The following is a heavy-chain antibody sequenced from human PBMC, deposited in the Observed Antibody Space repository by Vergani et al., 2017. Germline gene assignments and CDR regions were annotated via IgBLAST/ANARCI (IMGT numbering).Heavy chain of an antibody. V-gene: IGHV1-24*01. CDR1: GYTLTELS. CDR2: FDPEDGET. D-gene: IGHD2-15*01. J-gene: IGHJ2*01. Sequence: QVQLVQSGAEVKKPGASVKVSCKVSGYTLTELSMHWVRQAPGKGLEWMGGFDPEDGETIYAQKFQGRVTMTRNTSISTAYMELSSLRSEDTAVYYCARASRRYCSGGSCLWYFDLWGRGTLVTVSS. CDR3: ARASRRYCSGGSCLWYFDL.